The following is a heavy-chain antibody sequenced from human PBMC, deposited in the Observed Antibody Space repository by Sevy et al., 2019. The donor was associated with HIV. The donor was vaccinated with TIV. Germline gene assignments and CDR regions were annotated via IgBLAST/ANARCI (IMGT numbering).Heavy chain of an antibody. CDR1: GYTLTELS. V-gene: IGHV1-24*01. D-gene: IGHD3-22*01. CDR2: FDPEDGET. CDR3: STTRDYYDSSGYPFDY. J-gene: IGHJ4*02. Sequence: ASVKVSCKVSGYTLTELSMHWVRQAPGKGLEWMATFDPEDGETIYAQKFQGRVTMTEDTSTDTAYMELSSLISEDTAVYYCSTTRDYYDSSGYPFDYWGQGTLVTVSS.